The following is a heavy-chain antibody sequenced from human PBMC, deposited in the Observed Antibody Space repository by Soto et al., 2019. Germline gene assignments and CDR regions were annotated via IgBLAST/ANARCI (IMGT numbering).Heavy chain of an antibody. CDR2: ISSVDSII. V-gene: IGHV3-11*01. CDR1: GFTFSDYY. D-gene: IGHD2-8*01. J-gene: IGHJ4*02. CDR3: GRDLGYFSSNGYFDF. Sequence: QVQLVESGGGLVKPGGSLRLSCAASGFTFSDYYMSWIRQAPGKGLEWVSYISSVDSIISYADSVKGRFTISRDNAKNLLYLQKNSPRGEDTGGYFWGRDLGYFSSNGYFDFWGPGNPVTVSS.